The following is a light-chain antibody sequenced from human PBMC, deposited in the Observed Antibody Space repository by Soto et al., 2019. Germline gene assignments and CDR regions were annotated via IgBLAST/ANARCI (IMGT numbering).Light chain of an antibody. CDR3: QHYCSSPFT. Sequence: ELVLSQFPGTLSLSPGERATLSCRASQCVSSSYLAWYQQKPGQAPRPLIYGASSRATGIPDRFSGSGSGTDFTLTISRLEPEDFAVYYCQHYCSSPFTFGPGTKVDIK. CDR2: GAS. V-gene: IGKV3-20*01. J-gene: IGKJ3*01. CDR1: QCVSSSY.